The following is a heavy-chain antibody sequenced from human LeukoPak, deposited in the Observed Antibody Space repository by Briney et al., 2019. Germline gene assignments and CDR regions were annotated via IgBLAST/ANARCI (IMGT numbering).Heavy chain of an antibody. J-gene: IGHJ4*02. CDR3: ARQKSGSDPFDF. CDR2: IYPHDSDT. V-gene: IGHV5-51*01. Sequence: GESLKISCKGSGYSFTNYWIGWVRQKPGKGLEWMGIIYPHDSDTTYSPSFQGQVTVSADKSINTAYLQWSGLRASDTAIYYCARQKSGSDPFDFWGQGTLVTVSS. CDR1: GYSFTNYW. D-gene: IGHD6-25*01.